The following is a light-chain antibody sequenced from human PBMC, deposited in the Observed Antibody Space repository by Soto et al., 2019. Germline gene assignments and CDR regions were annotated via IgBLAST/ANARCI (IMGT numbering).Light chain of an antibody. Sequence: EIVLTQSPATLSLSPGERATLSCRASQSVSSYLAWYQQEPGQAPRLLIYDASNRATGIPARFSGSGSGTDFTLTISSLESEDFAVYYCQQYHNWWTFGQGTKVDIK. CDR2: DAS. CDR1: QSVSSY. CDR3: QQYHNWWT. V-gene: IGKV3-11*01. J-gene: IGKJ1*01.